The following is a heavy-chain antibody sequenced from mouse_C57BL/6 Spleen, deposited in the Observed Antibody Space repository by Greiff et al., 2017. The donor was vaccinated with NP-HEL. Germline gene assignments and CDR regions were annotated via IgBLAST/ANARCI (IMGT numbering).Heavy chain of an antibody. Sequence: QVQLQQPGAELVKPGASVKLSCKASGYTFTSYWMHWVTQRPGQGLEWLGMLLPISGSTHYNAKFTCKATLTVDKSSSTAYMQLSSLTSEDSAVYYCARSVLFAYWGQGTLVTVSA. CDR1: GYTFTSYW. J-gene: IGHJ3*01. CDR3: ARSVLFAY. CDR2: LLPISGST. V-gene: IGHV1-64*01.